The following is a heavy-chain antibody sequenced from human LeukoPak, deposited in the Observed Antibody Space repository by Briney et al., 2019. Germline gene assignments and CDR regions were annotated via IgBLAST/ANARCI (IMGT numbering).Heavy chain of an antibody. Sequence: GGSLRLACAASEFSVNNNYVDWVRQAPGKELEWVSCMDNFGIKTYADSVQGRFTVSRDSSRNMVFLQMNSLRVEDTAVYYCAGGKYYGSGARPGYLGYWGLGTMVTVSS. CDR3: AGGKYYGSGARPGYLGY. D-gene: IGHD3-10*01. V-gene: IGHV3-53*01. CDR2: MDNFGIK. CDR1: EFSVNNNY. J-gene: IGHJ4*02.